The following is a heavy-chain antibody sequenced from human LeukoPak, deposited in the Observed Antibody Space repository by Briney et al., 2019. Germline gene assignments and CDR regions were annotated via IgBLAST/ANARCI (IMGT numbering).Heavy chain of an antibody. Sequence: GGSLRLSCRASGFRFGDYGMSWVRQAPGKGLEWVGFIRAKAYGGTPEYAVSVKGRFSISRDDSKSIAYLQMNSLRTEDTAVYYCTADQFFWGQGSLVTVSS. CDR3: TADQFF. V-gene: IGHV3-49*04. D-gene: IGHD3-3*01. J-gene: IGHJ4*02. CDR1: GFRFGDYG. CDR2: IRAKAYGGTP.